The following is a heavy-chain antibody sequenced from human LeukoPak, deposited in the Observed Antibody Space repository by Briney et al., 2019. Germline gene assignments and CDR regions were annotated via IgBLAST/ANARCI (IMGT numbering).Heavy chain of an antibody. CDR2: IRSKTNSNAT. CDR3: TSGGYCTSTSCYGVY. CDR1: GFTFSDSA. J-gene: IGHJ4*02. Sequence: GGSLRLSCAASGFTFSDSAIHWVRQASGKGLDWVGRIRSKTNSNATAYAASVKGRFTISRDDSKNTAYLQMNSLKTEDTGVYYCTSGGYCTSTSCYGVYWGQGTLVTVSS. V-gene: IGHV3-73*01. D-gene: IGHD2-2*01.